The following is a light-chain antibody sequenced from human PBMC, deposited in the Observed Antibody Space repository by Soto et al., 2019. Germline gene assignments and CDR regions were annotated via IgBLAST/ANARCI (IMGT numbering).Light chain of an antibody. CDR3: QQYNSYSPTWT. Sequence: DIQMTQSPSTLSASVGDRVTITCRASQSISSWLAWYQQKPGKAPKLLIYKASSLESGVPSRFRCSGSGTEFTLTISSLQPDDFATYYCQQYNSYSPTWTFGQGTKVEIK. CDR2: KAS. V-gene: IGKV1-5*03. J-gene: IGKJ1*01. CDR1: QSISSW.